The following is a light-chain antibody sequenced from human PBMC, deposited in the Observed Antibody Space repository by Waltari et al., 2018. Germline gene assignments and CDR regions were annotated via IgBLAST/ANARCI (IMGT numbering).Light chain of an antibody. CDR2: VNSDGSH. Sequence: QLVVTQSPSASASLGAPVKLTCTLSSGHSSNVIAWLQQHPARGPRYLMKVNSDGSHSKGDGIPGRFSGSSSGAERYLTISNLQSEDEADYYCQTGGHGTWVFGGGTKLTVL. V-gene: IGLV4-69*01. CDR3: QTGGHGTWV. CDR1: SGHSSNV. J-gene: IGLJ3*02.